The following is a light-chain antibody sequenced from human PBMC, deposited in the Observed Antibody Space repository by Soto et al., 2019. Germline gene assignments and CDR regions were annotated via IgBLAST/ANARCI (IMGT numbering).Light chain of an antibody. CDR3: CSNAGSTTLHVQ. CDR2: EGS. J-gene: IGLJ2*01. Sequence: QSALTQPASVSGSPGQSITISCTGTSSDVGSYNLVSWYQQHPGKAPKLMIYEGSKRPSGVSNRFSGSKSGNTASLTISGLQAEDEADYYCCSNAGSTTLHVQVGGWNKRTVL. V-gene: IGLV2-23*03. CDR1: SSDVGSYNL.